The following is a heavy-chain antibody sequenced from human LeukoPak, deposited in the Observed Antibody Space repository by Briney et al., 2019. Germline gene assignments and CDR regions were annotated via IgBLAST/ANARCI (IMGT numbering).Heavy chain of an antibody. J-gene: IGHJ4*02. D-gene: IGHD2-15*01. V-gene: IGHV3-23*01. CDR3: AKDNCSGGSCDFDY. CDR1: GFTFSSYA. Sequence: GGSLRLSCAASGFTFSSYAMSWVRQAPGKGLEWVSAISGSGGSTYYADSVKGRFTISRDSSKNTLYLQMNSLRAEDTAVYYCAKDNCSGGSCDFDYWGQGTLVTVPS. CDR2: ISGSGGST.